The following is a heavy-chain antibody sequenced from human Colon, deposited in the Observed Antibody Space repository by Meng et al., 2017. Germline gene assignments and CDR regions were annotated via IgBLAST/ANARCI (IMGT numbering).Heavy chain of an antibody. CDR2: INHSGST. CDR1: GGPFSGYY. V-gene: IGHV4-34*01. Sequence: QVQLQQWGAGLLKLSETLSLTCAVYGGPFSGYYWSWICQPPGQGLEWIGEINHSGSTNYSPSLKSRVTISVDTSKNQFSLRLSSVTAADTAVYYCARASDISWFFDLWGRGTLVTVSS. CDR3: ARASDISWFFDL. D-gene: IGHD3-9*01. J-gene: IGHJ2*01.